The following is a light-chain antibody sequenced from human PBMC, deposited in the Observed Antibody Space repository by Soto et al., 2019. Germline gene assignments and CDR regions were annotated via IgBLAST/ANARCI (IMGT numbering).Light chain of an antibody. V-gene: IGKV3-11*01. CDR2: DAS. CDR1: QSVSSY. J-gene: IGKJ5*01. Sequence: EIVLTQSPATLSLSPGERATLSCRASQSVSSYLAWYQQKPGQAPRLLIYDASNRATGIPARFSGSGSGTDFTLTISSLAPEDFAVYYCQQRSNWPPVITFGQGTRLESK. CDR3: QQRSNWPPVIT.